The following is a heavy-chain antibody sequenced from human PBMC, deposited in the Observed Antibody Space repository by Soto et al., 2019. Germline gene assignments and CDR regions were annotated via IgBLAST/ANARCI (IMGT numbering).Heavy chain of an antibody. D-gene: IGHD6-13*01. Sequence: GGSLGLSCAASGFTFSSYWMSWVRQAPGKGLEWVANIKQDGSEKYYVDSVKGRFTISRDNAKNSLYLQMNSLRAEDTAVYYCARELAAALAWDYWCQGTLVTVS. V-gene: IGHV3-7*01. CDR3: ARELAAALAWDY. J-gene: IGHJ4*02. CDR1: GFTFSSYW. CDR2: IKQDGSEK.